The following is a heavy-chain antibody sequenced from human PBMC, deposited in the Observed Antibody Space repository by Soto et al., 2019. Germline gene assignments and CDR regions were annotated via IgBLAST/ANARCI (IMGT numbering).Heavy chain of an antibody. D-gene: IGHD4-17*01. CDR3: ARGTTTVVPPSWFDP. CDR1: GGSFSGYY. J-gene: IGHJ5*02. V-gene: IGHV4-34*01. Sequence: SETLSLTCAVYGGSFSGYYWSWIRQPPGKGLEWIGEINHSGSTNYNPSLKSRVTISVDTSKNQFSLKLSSVTAADTAVYYCARGTTTVVPPSWFDPWGQGTLVTVS. CDR2: INHSGST.